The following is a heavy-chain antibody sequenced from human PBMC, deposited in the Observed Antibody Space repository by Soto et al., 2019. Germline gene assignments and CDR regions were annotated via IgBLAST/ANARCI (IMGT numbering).Heavy chain of an antibody. CDR1: GYTFTTYA. CDR2: INAGDATT. CDR3: TRGTVITGALFDS. J-gene: IGHJ4*02. Sequence: QVQLVQSGAEVKRPGASVKVSCQASGYTFTTYAIHWVRQAPGQSLEWMGWINAGDATTKYSQKFQGRVTITRDTSASTAYMEVRSLRFEDTAVYYCTRGTVITGALFDSWGQGTLVTVSS. D-gene: IGHD4-17*01. V-gene: IGHV1-3*01.